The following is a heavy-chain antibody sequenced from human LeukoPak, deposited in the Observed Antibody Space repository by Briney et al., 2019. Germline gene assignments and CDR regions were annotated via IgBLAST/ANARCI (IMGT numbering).Heavy chain of an antibody. CDR1: GFTLITYE. D-gene: IGHD2-21*02. CDR3: AGPMTEIDY. Sequence: GGSLRLSCAASGFTLITYEMNWVRQAPGKGLEWVSYISSSGSTKNYADSVKGRFTISRDNAENSLSLQMNSLRAEDTAVYYCAGPMTEIDYWGQGTLVTVSS. J-gene: IGHJ4*02. V-gene: IGHV3-48*03. CDR2: ISSSGSTK.